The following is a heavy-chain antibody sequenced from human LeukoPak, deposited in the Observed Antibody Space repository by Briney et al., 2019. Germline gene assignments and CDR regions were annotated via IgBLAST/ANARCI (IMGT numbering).Heavy chain of an antibody. V-gene: IGHV3-23*01. Sequence: GGSLRLSCVVSGFTFSTYAMSWVRQAPGKGLEWVSAVRGSGSDTYYADSVKGRFTISRDNSKSTLYLQMNSLRAEDTAIYYCAKTSRRNSAYDSPFDSWGQGTLVAVSS. D-gene: IGHD5-12*01. CDR2: VRGSGSDT. CDR1: GFTFSTYA. CDR3: AKTSRRNSAYDSPFDS. J-gene: IGHJ4*02.